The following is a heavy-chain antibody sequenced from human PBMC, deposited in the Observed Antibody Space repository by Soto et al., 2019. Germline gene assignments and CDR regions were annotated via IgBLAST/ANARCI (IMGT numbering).Heavy chain of an antibody. CDR1: GFTFSNAW. Sequence: GGSLRLSCAASGFTFSNAWMSWVRQAPGKGLEWVGRIKSKTDGGTTDYAAPVKGRFTISRDDSKNTLYLQMNSLKTEDTAVYYCTTDRTYYDFWSGYYYGSDYWGQGTLVTVSS. J-gene: IGHJ4*02. CDR3: TTDRTYYDFWSGYYYGSDY. CDR2: IKSKTDGGTT. D-gene: IGHD3-3*01. V-gene: IGHV3-15*01.